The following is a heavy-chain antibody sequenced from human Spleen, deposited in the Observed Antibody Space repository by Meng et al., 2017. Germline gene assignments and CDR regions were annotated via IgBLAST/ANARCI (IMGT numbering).Heavy chain of an antibody. D-gene: IGHD1-26*01. V-gene: IGHV4-59*01. CDR3: ARDHSGSYYVRFDY. Sequence: QVQLQESGPGLVKTSETLSLTCTVSGGSINSYYWSWIRQPPGKGLEWIGYIYYTGSTTYNPSLKSRVTISIDTSKNQFSLKLHSVTAADTAVYYCARDHSGSYYVRFDYWGQGILVTVSS. J-gene: IGHJ4*02. CDR1: GGSINSYY. CDR2: IYYTGST.